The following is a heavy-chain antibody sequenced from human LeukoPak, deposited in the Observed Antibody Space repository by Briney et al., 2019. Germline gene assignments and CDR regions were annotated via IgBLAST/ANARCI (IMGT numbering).Heavy chain of an antibody. CDR2: INQDESAK. D-gene: IGHD5-24*01. J-gene: IGHJ4*01. CDR3: AKLLRGATIYDF. Sequence: GGSLRLSCAASGFTFSRYWMSWVRQAPGKVLEWVASINQDESAKFYVDSVKGRFTISRDNAKNSLFLQMNSLRAEDTAFYYCAKLLRGATIYDFWGHGALVTVSS. CDR1: GFTFSRYW. V-gene: IGHV3-7*01.